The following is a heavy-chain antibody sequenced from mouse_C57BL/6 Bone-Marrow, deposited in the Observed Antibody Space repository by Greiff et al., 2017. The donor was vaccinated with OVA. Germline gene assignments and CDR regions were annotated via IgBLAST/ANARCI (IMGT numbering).Heavy chain of an antibody. J-gene: IGHJ4*01. CDR1: GYTFTSYW. V-gene: IGHV1-53*01. Sequence: QVQLQQPGPELVKPGASVKLSCKASGYTFTSYWMHWVKQRPGQGLEWIGNINPSNGGTNYNEKFKSKATLTVDKSSSTAYMQLSSLTSEDSAVYYCARSGGSSVYYYAMDYWGQGTSVTVSS. D-gene: IGHD1-1*01. CDR3: ARSGGSSVYYYAMDY. CDR2: INPSNGGT.